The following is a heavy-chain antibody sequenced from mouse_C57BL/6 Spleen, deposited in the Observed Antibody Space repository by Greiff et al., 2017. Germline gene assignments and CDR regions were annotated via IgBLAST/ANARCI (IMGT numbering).Heavy chain of an antibody. CDR1: GYAFSSYW. CDR2: IYPGDGDT. D-gene: IGHD1-1*01. J-gene: IGHJ2*01. V-gene: IGHV1-80*01. CDR3: AIKGDYYGSSYGGYFDY. Sequence: QVQLQQSGAELVKPGASVKISCKASGYAFSSYWMNWVKQRPGKGLEWIGQIYPGDGDTNYNGKFKGKATLTADKSSSTAYMQHSSLTSEDSAVYFCAIKGDYYGSSYGGYFDYWGQGTTLTVSS.